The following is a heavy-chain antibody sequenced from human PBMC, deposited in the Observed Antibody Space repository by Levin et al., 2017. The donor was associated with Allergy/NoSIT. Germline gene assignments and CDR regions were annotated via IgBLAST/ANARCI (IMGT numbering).Heavy chain of an antibody. CDR3: ASISVAGKDYYYGMDV. Sequence: SETLSLTCTVSGGSISSSSYYWGWIRQPPGTGLEWIGSIYYSGSTYYNPSLKSRVTISVDTSKNQFSLKLSSVTAADTAVYYCASISVAGKDYYYGMDVWGQGTTVTVSS. D-gene: IGHD6-19*01. J-gene: IGHJ6*02. CDR2: IYYSGST. CDR1: GGSISSSSYY. V-gene: IGHV4-39*07.